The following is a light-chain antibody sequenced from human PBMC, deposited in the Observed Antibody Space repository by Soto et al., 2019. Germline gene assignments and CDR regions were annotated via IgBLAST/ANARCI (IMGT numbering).Light chain of an antibody. CDR1: QGIAPY. CDR3: QKHNSAPLT. CDR2: ATS. J-gene: IGKJ4*01. V-gene: IGKV1-27*01. Sequence: DVPMTQSPSSLSAFVGDRVTITCRASQGIAPYLAWFQQKPGKVPKLLIYATSTLQSGVPSRFSGSGSGTDFTLTISSLQPEDVGTYYCQKHNSAPLTFGGGTKVEIK.